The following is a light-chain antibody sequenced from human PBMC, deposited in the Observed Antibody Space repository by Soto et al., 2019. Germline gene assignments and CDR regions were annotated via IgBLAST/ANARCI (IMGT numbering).Light chain of an antibody. CDR2: DAS. V-gene: IGKV3-11*01. CDR3: QQYGSSRT. CDR1: QSVSSY. Sequence: EFVLTQSPATLSLSPGERATLSCRASQSVSSYLAWYQQKPGQAPRLLIYDASNRATGIPARFSGTGSGTDFTLTINNLEPEDFAVYYCQQYGSSRTFGQGTKV. J-gene: IGKJ1*01.